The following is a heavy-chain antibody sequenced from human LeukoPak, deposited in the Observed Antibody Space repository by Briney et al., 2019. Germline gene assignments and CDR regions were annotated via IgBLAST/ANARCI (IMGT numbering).Heavy chain of an antibody. V-gene: IGHV4-59*01. CDR1: GGSISSNN. CDR3: ARARTVVPFDY. Sequence: SETLSLTCTVSGGSISSNNWNWIRQPPGKGLEWIGYIYYSGSTNYNPSLKSRVTLSIDTSKNQFSLKLSSVTAADTAVYYCARARTVVPFDYWGQGTLVTVSS. D-gene: IGHD4-23*01. CDR2: IYYSGST. J-gene: IGHJ4*02.